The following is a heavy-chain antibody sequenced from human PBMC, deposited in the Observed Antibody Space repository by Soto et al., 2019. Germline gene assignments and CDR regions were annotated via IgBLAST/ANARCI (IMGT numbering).Heavy chain of an antibody. J-gene: IGHJ4*01. CDR2: IYWHDDK. V-gene: IGHV2-5*01. Sequence: SGPTLVNPTQTLTLTCTFSGFSLSTTGVGVSWIRQPPGKALEWLALIYWHDDKRYSPSLKSRLTITKDTSKNQVVLTMTNMDPVDTGKYYRAHGGGAAVDLYYLVYWGPGALLTVSS. D-gene: IGHD3-16*01. CDR3: AHGGGAAVDLYYLVY. CDR1: GFSLSTTGVG.